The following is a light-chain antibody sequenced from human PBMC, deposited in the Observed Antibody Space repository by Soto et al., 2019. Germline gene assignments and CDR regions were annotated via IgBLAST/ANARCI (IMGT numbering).Light chain of an antibody. CDR3: QSYDTSLSGYVV. J-gene: IGLJ2*01. V-gene: IGLV1-40*01. CDR1: SSNIGAGYG. CDR2: GNS. Sequence: QSVLTQPPSVSGAPGQRVTISCTGSSSNIGAGYGVHWYQQLPGTAPKLLIYGNSNRPSGVPDRFSGSKSGTSASLAITGLQAVDEADYYCQSYDTSLSGYVVFGGGTKLTVL.